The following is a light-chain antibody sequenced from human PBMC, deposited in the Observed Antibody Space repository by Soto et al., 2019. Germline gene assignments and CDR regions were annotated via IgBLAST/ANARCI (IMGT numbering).Light chain of an antibody. J-gene: IGKJ1*01. CDR3: QQYGSSPST. V-gene: IGKV3-20*01. CDR1: QSVSS. CDR2: GAS. Sequence: IVLTQSPGTLSLSPGERATLSCRASQSVSSIAWYQQKPGQAPRLLIYGASSRATGIPDRFSGSGSGTDFTLTISGLEPEDFAVYYCQQYGSSPSTFGQGTKVDIK.